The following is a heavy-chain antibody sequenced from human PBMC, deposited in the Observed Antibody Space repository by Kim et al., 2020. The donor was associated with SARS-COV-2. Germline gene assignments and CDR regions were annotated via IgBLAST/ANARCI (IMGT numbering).Heavy chain of an antibody. Sequence: GGSLRLSCAASGFTVSSNYMSWVRQAPGKGLEWVSVIYSGGSTYYADSVKGRFTISRDNSKNTLYLQMNSLRAEDTAVYYCARGPFLSYYDILTQPGDYWGQGTLVPVSS. CDR1: GFTVSSNY. J-gene: IGHJ4*02. V-gene: IGHV3-53*01. CDR2: IYSGGST. D-gene: IGHD3-9*01. CDR3: ARGPFLSYYDILTQPGDY.